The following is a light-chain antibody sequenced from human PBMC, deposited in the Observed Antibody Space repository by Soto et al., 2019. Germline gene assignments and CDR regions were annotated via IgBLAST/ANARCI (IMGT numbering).Light chain of an antibody. CDR3: QQYYSIPPWT. CDR2: WAS. CDR1: QSVLFSSNNKNY. V-gene: IGKV4-1*01. Sequence: DFVMTQSPDSLAVSLGERATINCKSSQSVLFSSNNKNYLAWYQLKPGQPPRLLIYWASTRESGVPDRFSGSGSGTDFTLTISSLQAEDVAVYYCQQYYSIPPWTFGQGTKVEIK. J-gene: IGKJ1*01.